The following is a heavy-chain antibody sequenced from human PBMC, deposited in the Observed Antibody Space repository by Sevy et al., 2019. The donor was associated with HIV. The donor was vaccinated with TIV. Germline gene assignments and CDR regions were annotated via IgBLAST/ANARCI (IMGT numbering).Heavy chain of an antibody. Sequence: GGSLRLSCAASGFTFSANWMNWVRQAPGKGLEWVANIKADGSDKHYVDSVEGRFTISRDNAKNLLFLKMNGLRVEDTAVYYCAHGTFGRFESWGQGTLVTVSS. CDR2: IKADGSDK. J-gene: IGHJ4*02. V-gene: IGHV3-7*01. CDR1: GFTFSANW. D-gene: IGHD3-16*01. CDR3: AHGTFGRFES.